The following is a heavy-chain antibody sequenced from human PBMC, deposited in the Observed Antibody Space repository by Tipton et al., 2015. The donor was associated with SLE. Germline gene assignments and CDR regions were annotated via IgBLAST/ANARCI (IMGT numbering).Heavy chain of an antibody. D-gene: IGHD2-15*01. CDR1: GFTFSNYA. V-gene: IGHV3-30*04. CDR3: ASAQTSSLLLDAFDI. J-gene: IGHJ3*02. CDR2: ISYDGSNK. Sequence: SPRLSCAASGFTFSNYAMHWVRQAPGKGLEWVAVISYDGSNKYYADSVKGRFTISRDNSKNTLYLQMNSLRAEDTAVYYCASAQTSSLLLDAFDIWGQGTMVTVSS.